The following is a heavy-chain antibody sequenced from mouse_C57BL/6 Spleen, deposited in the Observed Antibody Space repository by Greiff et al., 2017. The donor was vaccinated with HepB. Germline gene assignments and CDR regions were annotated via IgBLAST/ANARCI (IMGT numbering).Heavy chain of an antibody. V-gene: IGHV3-6*01. J-gene: IGHJ1*03. CDR3: ARGGDYDGYFDV. Sequence: EVQLQESGPGLVKPSQSLSLTCSVTGYSITSGYYWNWIRQFPGNKLEWMGYISYDGSNNYNPSLKNRISITRYTSKNQFFLKLNSVTTEDTATYYCARGGDYDGYFDVWGTGTTVTVSS. CDR1: GYSITSGYY. D-gene: IGHD2-4*01. CDR2: ISYDGSN.